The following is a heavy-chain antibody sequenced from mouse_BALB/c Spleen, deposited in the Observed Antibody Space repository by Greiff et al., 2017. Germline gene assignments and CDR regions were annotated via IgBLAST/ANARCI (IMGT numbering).Heavy chain of an antibody. J-gene: IGHJ3*01. Sequence: EVQLQQSGPSLVKPSQTLSLTCSVTGDSITSGYWNWIRKFPGNKLEYMGYISYSGSTYYNPSLKSRISITRDTSKNQYYLQLNSVTTEDTATYYCARGDDYDGGFAYWGQGTLVTVSA. D-gene: IGHD2-4*01. CDR3: ARGDDYDGGFAY. CDR1: GDSITSGY. V-gene: IGHV3-8*02. CDR2: ISYSGST.